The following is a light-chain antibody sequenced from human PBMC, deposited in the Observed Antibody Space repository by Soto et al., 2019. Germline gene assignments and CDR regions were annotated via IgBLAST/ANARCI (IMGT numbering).Light chain of an antibody. J-gene: IGLJ1*01. V-gene: IGLV2-14*01. Sequence: QSVLTQPASVSESPGQSITISCTGTSSDVGAYNYVSWYQQHPGKAPKLLIFEVNNRPSGVSNRFSGSKSGNTASLTISGLQAEDEAHYYCSSYTTSSNYVFGTGTKVTVL. CDR2: EVN. CDR3: SSYTTSSNYV. CDR1: SSDVGAYNY.